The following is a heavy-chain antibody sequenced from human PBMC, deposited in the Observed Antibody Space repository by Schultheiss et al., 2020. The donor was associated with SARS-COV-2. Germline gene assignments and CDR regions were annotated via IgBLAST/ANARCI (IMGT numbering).Heavy chain of an antibody. V-gene: IGHV4-39*01. CDR2: IYYSGST. CDR3: ASPSPDQLLIFL. J-gene: IGHJ4*02. CDR1: GGSISSSSYY. D-gene: IGHD2-2*01. Sequence: SETLSLTCTVSGGSISSSSYYWGWIRQPPGKGLEWIGSIYYSGSTYYNPSLKSRVTISVDTSKNQFSLKLSSVTAADTAVYYCASPSPDQLLIFLWGQGTLVTVSS.